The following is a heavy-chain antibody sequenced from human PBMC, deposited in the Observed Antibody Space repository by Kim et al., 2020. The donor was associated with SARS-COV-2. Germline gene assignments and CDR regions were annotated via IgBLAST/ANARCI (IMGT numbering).Heavy chain of an antibody. CDR1: GGSFSGYY. V-gene: IGHV4-34*01. Sequence: SETLSLTCAVYGGSFSGYYWSWIRQPPGKGLEWIGEINHSGSTNYNPSLKSRVTISVDTSKNQFSLKLSSVTAADTAVYYCARGNSSSSPWYFDLWGRGTLVTVSS. CDR2: INHSGST. J-gene: IGHJ2*01. D-gene: IGHD6-6*01. CDR3: ARGNSSSSPWYFDL.